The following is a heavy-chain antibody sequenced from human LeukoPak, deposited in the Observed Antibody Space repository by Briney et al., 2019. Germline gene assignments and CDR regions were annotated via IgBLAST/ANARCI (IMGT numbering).Heavy chain of an antibody. D-gene: IGHD4-17*01. CDR3: TTETTVTKYYYYYYGMDV. J-gene: IGHJ6*02. CDR2: IKSKTDGGTT. V-gene: IGHV3-15*01. CDR1: GFTFGNAW. Sequence: GGSLRLSCAASGFTFGNAWMSWVRQAPGKGLEWVGRIKSKTDGGTTDYAAPVKGRFTISRDDSKNTLYLQMNSLKTEDTAVYYCTTETTVTKYYYYYYGMDVWGQGTTVTVSS.